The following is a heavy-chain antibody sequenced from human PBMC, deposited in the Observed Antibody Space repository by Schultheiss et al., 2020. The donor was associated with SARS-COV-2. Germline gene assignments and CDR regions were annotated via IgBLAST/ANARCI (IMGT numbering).Heavy chain of an antibody. V-gene: IGHV3-48*03. J-gene: IGHJ4*02. CDR1: GFTFSSYE. Sequence: GESLKISCAASGFTFSSYEMNWVRQAPGKGLEWVSYISSSGSTIYYADSVKGRFTISRDNAKNSLYLQMNSLRAEDTALYYCARVVAGYSYVPCYFDYWGQGTLVTVSS. CDR3: ARVVAGYSYVPCYFDY. CDR2: ISSSGSTI. D-gene: IGHD5-18*01.